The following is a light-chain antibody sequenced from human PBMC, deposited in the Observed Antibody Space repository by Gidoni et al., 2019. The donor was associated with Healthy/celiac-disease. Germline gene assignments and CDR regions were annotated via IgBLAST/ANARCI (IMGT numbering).Light chain of an antibody. J-gene: IGKJ4*01. CDR1: QSVLYRSNNKNY. CDR3: QQYYSTPLT. Sequence: DIVMTQSPDSLAVSLGERATINCKSSQSVLYRSNNKNYLAWYQQKPGQPPKLLIYWASTRESGVPDRFSGSGSGTDFTPTISSLQAEDVAVYYCQQYYSTPLTFGGGTKVEIK. CDR2: WAS. V-gene: IGKV4-1*01.